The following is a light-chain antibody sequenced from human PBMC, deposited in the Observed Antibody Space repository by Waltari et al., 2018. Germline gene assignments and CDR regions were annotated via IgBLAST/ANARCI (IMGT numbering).Light chain of an antibody. J-gene: IGKJ1*01. Sequence: IVLTQSSGTPSLSTGDRATLSCRASQSVSSSYLAWYQQKPGQAPRLLIYGASSRATGIPDRFSGSGSGTDFTLTISRLEPEDFAVYYCQQYGSSPETFGQGTKVEIK. V-gene: IGKV3-20*01. CDR3: QQYGSSPET. CDR2: GAS. CDR1: QSVSSSY.